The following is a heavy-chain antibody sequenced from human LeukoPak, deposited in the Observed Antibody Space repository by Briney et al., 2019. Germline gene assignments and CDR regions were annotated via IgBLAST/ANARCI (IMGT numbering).Heavy chain of an antibody. J-gene: IGHJ4*02. CDR1: GGTFSSYA. D-gene: IGHD6-6*01. V-gene: IGHV1-69*13. Sequence: ASVKVSCNAAGGTFSSYATSWVRQAPGQGLEWMRGIIPIFGTANYAQKFQGRVTITADESTSTAYMELSSLRSEDTAVYYCASEKGAARRHFDYWGQGTLVTVSS. CDR2: IIPIFGTA. CDR3: ASEKGAARRHFDY.